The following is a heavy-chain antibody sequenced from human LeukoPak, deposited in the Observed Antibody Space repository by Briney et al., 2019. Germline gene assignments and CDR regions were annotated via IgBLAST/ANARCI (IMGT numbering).Heavy chain of an antibody. CDR2: IAGDGSST. Sequence: GGSLRLSCAASGFTFSSYWMNWVRQAPGKGLVWVSRIAGDGSSTTYADSVKGRFSISRDNAKNTLYLQMNSLRVEDTAVYYCARGRPHGNDYWGQGTLVTVSS. CDR3: ARGRPHGNDY. J-gene: IGHJ4*02. V-gene: IGHV3-74*01. CDR1: GFTFSSYW. D-gene: IGHD4-23*01.